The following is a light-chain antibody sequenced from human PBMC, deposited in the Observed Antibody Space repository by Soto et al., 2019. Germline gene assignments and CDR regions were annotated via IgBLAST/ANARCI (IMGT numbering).Light chain of an antibody. J-gene: IGLJ1*01. V-gene: IGLV1-47*01. CDR1: SSNIGSNY. Sequence: QSVLTQPPSASGTPGQRVTISCSGSSSNIGSNYVYWYQQLPGTDPKLLIYRNNHRPSGVPDRFSGSKSGTSASLAISGLRSEDEAEYYCASWDDSLSGPLYVFGTGTKLTVL. CDR2: RNN. CDR3: ASWDDSLSGPLYV.